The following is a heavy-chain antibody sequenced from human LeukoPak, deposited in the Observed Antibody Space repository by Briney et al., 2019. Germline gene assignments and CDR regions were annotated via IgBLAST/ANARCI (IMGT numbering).Heavy chain of an antibody. D-gene: IGHD2-2*01. CDR2: IYWDDDK. V-gene: IGHV2-5*02. CDR3: AHISSSTSCCHFDY. J-gene: IGHJ4*02. CDR1: GFSLSTSGVG. Sequence: SGPTLVKPTQTLTLTCTFSGFSLSTSGVGVGWIRQPSGKALEWLALIYWDDDKRYSPSLKSRLTITKDTSKNQVVLTMTNMDPVDTATYYCAHISSSTSCCHFDYWGQGTLVTVSS.